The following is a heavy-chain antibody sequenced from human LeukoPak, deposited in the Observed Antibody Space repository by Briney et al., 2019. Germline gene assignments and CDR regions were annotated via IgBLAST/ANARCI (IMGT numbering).Heavy chain of an antibody. CDR2: ISANGGST. D-gene: IGHD3-10*01. J-gene: IGHJ6*02. CDR1: GFTFSSYA. V-gene: IGHV3-64*01. Sequence: GGSLRLSCAASGFTFSSYAMHWVRQAPGKGLEYVSAISANGGSTYYANSVKGRFTISRDNSKNTLYLQMGSLRPEDMAVYYCARGPRGYYYGMDVWGQGTTVTVSS. CDR3: ARGPRGYYYGMDV.